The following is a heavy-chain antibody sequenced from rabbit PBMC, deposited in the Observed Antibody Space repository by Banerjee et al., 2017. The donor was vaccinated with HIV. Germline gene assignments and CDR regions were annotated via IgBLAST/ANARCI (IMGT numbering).Heavy chain of an antibody. CDR2: INTSSGNT. D-gene: IGHD2-1*01. CDR3: ARAGYDDYGDYHNV. CDR1: GFSLSNNYV. Sequence: QSLQESGGGLFQPGGSLALTCKASGFSLSNNYVMCWVRQAPGKGLEWIACINTSSGNTVYATWAKGRFTISKTSWTTVTLQMTSLTAADTATYFCARAGYDDYGDYHNVWGPGTLVTVS. J-gene: IGHJ6*01. V-gene: IGHV1S40*01.